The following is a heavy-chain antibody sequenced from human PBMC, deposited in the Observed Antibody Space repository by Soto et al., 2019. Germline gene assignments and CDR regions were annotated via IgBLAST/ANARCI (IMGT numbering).Heavy chain of an antibody. CDR2: ISAYNGKR. CDR3: ARGRIVASTHDAFEI. V-gene: IGHV1-18*01. CDR1: GYDFTSYG. J-gene: IGHJ3*02. D-gene: IGHD2-21*01. Sequence: QGQLLQSGDEVKKPGASVRVSCRASGYDFTSYGISWVRQAPGQGLEWVSWISAYNGKRDTAQKFQGRVTMTLDTSTDTAHMGLGALTSADTAVYYCARGRIVASTHDAFEIWGQGTMVAVSS.